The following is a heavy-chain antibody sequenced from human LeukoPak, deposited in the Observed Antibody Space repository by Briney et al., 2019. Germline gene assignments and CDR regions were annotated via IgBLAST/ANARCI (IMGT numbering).Heavy chain of an antibody. Sequence: GGSLRLSCAASGFTFSGYAMHWVRQAPGKGLERVGRIRSNANSYAKAYAASVKGRFNISRDDSKNTAYLQMNSLKTEDTAVYDCTRPRCCSSTSCSRFDYWGQGTLVTVSS. D-gene: IGHD2-2*01. CDR2: IRSNANSYAK. CDR1: GFTFSGYA. CDR3: TRPRCCSSTSCSRFDY. J-gene: IGHJ4*02. V-gene: IGHV3-73*01.